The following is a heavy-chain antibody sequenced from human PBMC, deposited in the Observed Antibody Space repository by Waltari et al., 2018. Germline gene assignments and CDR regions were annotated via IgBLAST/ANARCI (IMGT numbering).Heavy chain of an antibody. CDR2: SRNKRNAYTT. V-gene: IGHV3-72*01. J-gene: IGHJ3*02. CDR1: GFTFSDHY. CDR3: ARITVGATDALNI. D-gene: IGHD1-26*01. Sequence: EVQLVESGGGLVQPGGSLILSCAASGFTFSDHYMDWVRQAPGEGLGWVGGSRNKRNAYTTDCASFGKGRFTISGDDLKNTLYRQMNSLKAEDTAVYFCARITVGATDALNIWGQETMVPVSS.